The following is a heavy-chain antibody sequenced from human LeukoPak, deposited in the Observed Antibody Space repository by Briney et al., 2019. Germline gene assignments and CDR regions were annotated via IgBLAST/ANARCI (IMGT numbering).Heavy chain of an antibody. Sequence: GGSLRLSCAASGFTFSSYAMSGVRQAPGKGLEWVSAISGSGGSTYYADSVKGRFTISRDNSKNTLYLQMNSLRAEDTAVYYCAKDLTPHYYDSSGYYDYWGQGTLVTVSS. J-gene: IGHJ4*02. CDR3: AKDLTPHYYDSSGYYDY. CDR1: GFTFSSYA. V-gene: IGHV3-23*01. CDR2: ISGSGGST. D-gene: IGHD3-22*01.